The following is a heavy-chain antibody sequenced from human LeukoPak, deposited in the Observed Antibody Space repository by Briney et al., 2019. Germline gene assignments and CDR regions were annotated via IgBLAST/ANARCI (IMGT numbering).Heavy chain of an antibody. Sequence: SETLSLTCTVSGGSISSGDYYWSCIRQPPGKGLEWIGYIYYSGSTYYNPSLKSRVTISVDTSKNQFSLKLSSVTAADTAVYYCARWAGFLGMDVWGQGTTVTVSS. V-gene: IGHV4-30-4*01. CDR1: GGSISSGDYY. CDR2: IYYSGST. CDR3: ARWAGFLGMDV. D-gene: IGHD2-15*01. J-gene: IGHJ6*02.